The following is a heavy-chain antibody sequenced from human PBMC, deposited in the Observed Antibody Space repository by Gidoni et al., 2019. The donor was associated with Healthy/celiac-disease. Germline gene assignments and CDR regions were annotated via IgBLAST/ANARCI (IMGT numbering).Heavy chain of an antibody. CDR3: AKDQDIVLASDNWFDP. CDR2: ISGSGGST. Sequence: EVQLLESGGGLVQPGGYLRLSCAASGFTFSSYAMSWVRQAPGKGLEWVSAISGSGGSTYYADSVKGRFTISRDNSKNTLYLQMNSLRAEDTAVYYCAKDQDIVLASDNWFDPWGQGTLVTVSS. CDR1: GFTFSSYA. V-gene: IGHV3-23*01. D-gene: IGHD2-8*01. J-gene: IGHJ5*02.